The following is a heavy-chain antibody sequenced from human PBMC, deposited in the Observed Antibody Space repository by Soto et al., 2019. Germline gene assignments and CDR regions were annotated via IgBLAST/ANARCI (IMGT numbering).Heavy chain of an antibody. V-gene: IGHV5-51*01. J-gene: IGHJ4*02. CDR2: IYPGDSDT. D-gene: IGHD2-2*01. CDR1: GYSFTSYW. CDR3: ARPVKDGYQLLSHFDY. Sequence: GESLKLSCKGSGYSFTSYWIGLVRQMPGKGLEWMGIIYPGDSDTRYSPSFQGQVTISADKSISTAYLQWSSLKASDTAMYYCARPVKDGYQLLSHFDYWGQGTLVTVSS.